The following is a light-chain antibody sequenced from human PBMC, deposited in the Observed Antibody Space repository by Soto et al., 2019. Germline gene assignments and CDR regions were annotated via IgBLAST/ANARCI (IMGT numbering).Light chain of an antibody. CDR1: SSNIGAGYE. J-gene: IGLJ3*02. CDR2: GNS. Sequence: QSVLTQPPSVSGAPGQRVTISCTGSSSNIGAGYEVHWYQQLPGTAPKLLIFGNSNRRPGVPDRFSGSKSGTSASLAITGLLAEDEADYYCQSYDSSLSGVVFGGGTKLTVL. V-gene: IGLV1-40*01. CDR3: QSYDSSLSGVV.